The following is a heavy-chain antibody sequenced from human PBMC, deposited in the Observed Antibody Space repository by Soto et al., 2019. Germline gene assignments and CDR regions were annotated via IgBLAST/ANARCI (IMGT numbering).Heavy chain of an antibody. J-gene: IGHJ4*02. D-gene: IGHD1-1*01. V-gene: IGHV3-21*01. Sequence: WGSLRLSCSASVFTFSSYSMNWFRQAPGKGLEWVSSISISSSYIYYADSVKGRFTISRDNAKNSLYLQMNSLRAEDTAVYFCAREGSYWNDVGPDWGQGTLVTVSS. CDR1: VFTFSSYS. CDR3: AREGSYWNDVGPD. CDR2: ISISSSYI.